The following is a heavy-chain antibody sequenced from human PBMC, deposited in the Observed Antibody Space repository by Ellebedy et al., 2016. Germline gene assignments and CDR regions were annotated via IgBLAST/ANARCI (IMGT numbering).Heavy chain of an antibody. CDR1: GYTFTSYG. D-gene: IGHD3-10*01. J-gene: IGHJ5*02. Sequence: ASVKVSCXASGYTFTSYGISWVRQAPGQGLEWMGWISAYNGNTNYAQKLQGRVTMTTDTSTSTAYMELRSLRSDDTAVYYCARDLEGGSGSYYTNWFDPWGQGTLVTVSS. V-gene: IGHV1-18*01. CDR3: ARDLEGGSGSYYTNWFDP. CDR2: ISAYNGNT.